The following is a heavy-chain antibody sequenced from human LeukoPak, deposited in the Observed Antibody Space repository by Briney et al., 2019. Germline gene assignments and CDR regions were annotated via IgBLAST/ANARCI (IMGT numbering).Heavy chain of an antibody. CDR1: GFSFSSYS. D-gene: IGHD5-12*01. CDR2: ISSDGNSK. V-gene: IGHV3-30*09. J-gene: IGHJ4*02. Sequence: GGSLRLSCAASGFSFSSYSIHWVRQAPGKGLEWVAVISSDGNSKNFALSVKGRFAISRDNSKNTLFLQMNNLRSEDTALYYCVSPTADYPFLYYFDSWGQGTLVTVSS. CDR3: VSPTADYPFLYYFDS.